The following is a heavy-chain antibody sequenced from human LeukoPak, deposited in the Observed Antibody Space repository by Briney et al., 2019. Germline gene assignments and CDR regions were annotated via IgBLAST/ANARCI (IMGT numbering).Heavy chain of an antibody. J-gene: IGHJ4*02. V-gene: IGHV1-69*13. CDR3: ARSNTILGRQFDY. CDR1: GGTFSSYA. Sequence: SVKVSCKASGGTFSSYAISWVRQAPGQGLEWMGEIIPIFGTANYAQKFQGRVTITADESTSTAYMELSSLRSEDTAVYYCARSNTILGRQFDYWGQGTLVTVSS. D-gene: IGHD7-27*01. CDR2: IIPIFGTA.